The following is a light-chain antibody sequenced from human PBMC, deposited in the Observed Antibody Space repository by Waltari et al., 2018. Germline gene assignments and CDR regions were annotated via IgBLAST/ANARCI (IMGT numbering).Light chain of an antibody. V-gene: IGKV1-13*02. CDR1: QGIATH. J-gene: IGKJ3*01. CDR3: LQFNSHPFT. CDR2: AAS. Sequence: IQMTQSPSSLSASAGDTVTITCRASQGIATHLNWYQQKPGKTPKRLIFAASTLETGVPSRFSGSGSGTDFTLTISSLQPEDFATYYCLQFNSHPFTFGPVTKLDIK.